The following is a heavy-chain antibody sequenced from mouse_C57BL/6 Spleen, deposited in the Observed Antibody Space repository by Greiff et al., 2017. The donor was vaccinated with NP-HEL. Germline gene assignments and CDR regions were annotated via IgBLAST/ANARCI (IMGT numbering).Heavy chain of an antibody. V-gene: IGHV7-1*01. CDR1: GFTFSDFY. CDR2: SRNKANDYTT. D-gene: IGHD2-12*01. CDR3: ARDARYRGYFDV. J-gene: IGHJ1*03. Sequence: EVKLMESGGGLVQSGRSLRLSCATSGFTFSDFYMEWVRQAPGKGLEWIAASRNKANDYTTEYSASVKGRFIVSRDTSQSILYHQMNALRAEDTAIYYCARDARYRGYFDVWGTGTTVTVSS.